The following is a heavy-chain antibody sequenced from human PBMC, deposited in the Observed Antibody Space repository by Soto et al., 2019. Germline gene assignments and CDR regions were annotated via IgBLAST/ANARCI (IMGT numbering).Heavy chain of an antibody. D-gene: IGHD3-9*01. J-gene: IGHJ4*02. Sequence: QVQLQQWGAGLLKPSETLSLTCAVYGGSFSGYYWSWIRQPPGKGLEWIGEINHSGSTNYNPSLKSRVTISVDTSKNQLSLKLSSVTAADTAVYYCARLHYDILTGYYTRPPSFDYWGQGTLVTVSS. CDR3: ARLHYDILTGYYTRPPSFDY. CDR1: GGSFSGYY. CDR2: INHSGST. V-gene: IGHV4-34*01.